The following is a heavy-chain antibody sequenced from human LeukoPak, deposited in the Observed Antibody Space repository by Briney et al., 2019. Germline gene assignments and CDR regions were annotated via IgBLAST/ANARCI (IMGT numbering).Heavy chain of an antibody. CDR3: VRIAVANNYYYGMDV. CDR2: IWYDGSNK. Sequence: PGGSLRLSCAASGFTFSSYGTDWVRQAPGKGLERVAVIWYDGSNKYYADSVKGRFTISRDNSKNTLYLQMNSLRAEDTAVYYCVRIAVANNYYYGMDVWGKGTTVTVSS. D-gene: IGHD6-19*01. J-gene: IGHJ6*04. V-gene: IGHV3-33*01. CDR1: GFTFSSYG.